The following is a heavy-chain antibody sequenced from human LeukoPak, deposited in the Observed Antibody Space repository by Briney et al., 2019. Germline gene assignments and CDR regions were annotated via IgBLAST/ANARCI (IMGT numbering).Heavy chain of an antibody. CDR2: ISGSGGSA. V-gene: IGHV3-23*01. CDR3: ARDLTVTTAYFHY. J-gene: IGHJ4*02. D-gene: IGHD4-17*01. CDR1: GFTFSNYA. Sequence: GSLRLSCTASGFTFSNYAMSWVRQAPGKGLEWVSGISGSGGSAYYADSVKGRFTISRDNSKNTLFLQMNSLRAEDTALYYCARDLTVTTAYFHYWGQGTLVTVSS.